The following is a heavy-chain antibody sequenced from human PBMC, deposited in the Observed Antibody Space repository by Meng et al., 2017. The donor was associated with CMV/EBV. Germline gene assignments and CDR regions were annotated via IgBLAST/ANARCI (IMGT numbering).Heavy chain of an antibody. CDR2: ISWNSGSI. CDR1: GFTFDDYA. V-gene: IGHV3-9*01. CDR3: AREVQLLRNNYYYYGMDV. Sequence: SLKISCAASGFTFDDYAMHWVRQAPGKGLEWVSGISWNSGSIGYADSVKGRFTISRDNAKNSLYLQMNSLRAEDTALYYCAREVQLLRNNYYYYGMDVWGQGTTVTVSS. J-gene: IGHJ6*02. D-gene: IGHD2-2*01.